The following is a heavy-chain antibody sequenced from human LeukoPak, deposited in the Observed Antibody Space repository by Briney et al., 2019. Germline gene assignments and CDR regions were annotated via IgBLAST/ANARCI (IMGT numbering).Heavy chain of an antibody. V-gene: IGHV4-39*01. CDR3: ARHVLTGTNWFDP. CDR2: ISYSGST. CDR1: GGSISSSSYY. D-gene: IGHD7-27*01. J-gene: IGHJ5*02. Sequence: SETLSLTCIVSGGSISSSSYYWGWIRQPPGKGLEWIGGISYSGSTYYKPSLQSRVITSVDTSKNQFSLKVRSVTAADTAIYYCARHVLTGTNWFDPWGQGTLVTVSS.